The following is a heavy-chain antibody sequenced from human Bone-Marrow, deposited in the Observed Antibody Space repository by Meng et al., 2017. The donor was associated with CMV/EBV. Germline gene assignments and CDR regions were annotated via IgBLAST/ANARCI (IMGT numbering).Heavy chain of an antibody. V-gene: IGHV1-18*01. J-gene: IGHJ4*02. D-gene: IGHD6-19*01. CDR1: GYTFTSYG. CDR3: ARDAGTIAVSGIGDY. CDR2: ISAYNGNT. Sequence: ASVKVSCKASGYTFTSYGISWVRQAPGQGLEWMGWISAYNGNTNYAQKLQGRVTMTTDTSTSTAYMELRGLRSDDTAVYYCARDAGTIAVSGIGDYWGQGTLVTGSS.